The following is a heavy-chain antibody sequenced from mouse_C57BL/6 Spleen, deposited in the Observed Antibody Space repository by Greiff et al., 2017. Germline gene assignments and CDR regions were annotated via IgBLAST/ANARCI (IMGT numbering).Heavy chain of an antibody. V-gene: IGHV1-5*01. CDR2: IYPGNSDT. Sequence: EVQLVESGTVLARPGASVKMSCKTSGYTFTSYWMHWVKQRPGQGLEWIGAIYPGNSDTSYNQKFKGKAKLTAVTSASTAYMELSSLTNEDSAVYYCTRMDYGSRYYYAMDYWGQGTSVTVSS. J-gene: IGHJ4*01. CDR3: TRMDYGSRYYYAMDY. CDR1: GYTFTSYW. D-gene: IGHD1-1*01.